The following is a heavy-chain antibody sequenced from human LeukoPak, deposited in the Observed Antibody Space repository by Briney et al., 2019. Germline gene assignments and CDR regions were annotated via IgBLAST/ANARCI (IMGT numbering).Heavy chain of an antibody. CDR3: ARAKLTWYCGSYYRAFDI. J-gene: IGHJ3*02. V-gene: IGHV4-34*01. CDR2: INHSGST. CDR1: GGSFSGYY. Sequence: SETLSLTCAVYGGSFSGYYWSWIRQPPGKGLEWIGEINHSGSTNYNPSLKSRVTISVDTSKNQFSLKLSSVTAADTAVYYCARAKLTWYCGSYYRAFDIWGQGTMVTVSS. D-gene: IGHD1-26*01.